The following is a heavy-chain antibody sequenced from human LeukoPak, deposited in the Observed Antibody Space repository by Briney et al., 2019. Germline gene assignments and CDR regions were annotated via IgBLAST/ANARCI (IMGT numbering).Heavy chain of an antibody. V-gene: IGHV4-61*02. CDR3: ARGYSYGYFDY. J-gene: IGHJ4*02. CDR1: GFSISSDYY. Sequence: ASETLSLTCDVSGFSISSDYYWGWIRQPAGKGLEWIGRIYTSGSTNYNPSLKSRVTISVDTSKNQFSLKLSSVTAADTAVYYCARGYSYGYFDYWGQGTLVTVSS. D-gene: IGHD5-18*01. CDR2: IYTSGST.